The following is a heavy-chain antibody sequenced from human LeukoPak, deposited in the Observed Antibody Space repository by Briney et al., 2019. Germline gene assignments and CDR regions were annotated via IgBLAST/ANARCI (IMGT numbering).Heavy chain of an antibody. CDR3: ARVRRGVIRSNYVDY. J-gene: IGHJ4*02. CDR2: ISAYNGNT. D-gene: IGHD2-8*02. V-gene: IGHV1-18*04. CDR1: GYTFTSYY. Sequence: ASVKVPCKASGYTFTSYYMHWVRQAPGQGLEWMGWISAYNGNTNYAQKLQGRVTMTTDTSTSTAYMELRSLRSDDTAVYYCARVRRGVIRSNYVDYWGQGTLVTVSS.